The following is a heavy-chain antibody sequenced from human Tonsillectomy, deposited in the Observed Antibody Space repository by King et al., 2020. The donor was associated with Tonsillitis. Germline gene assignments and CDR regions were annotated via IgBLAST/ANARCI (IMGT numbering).Heavy chain of an antibody. CDR1: GFTFSSFA. D-gene: IGHD3-22*01. CDR2: IIVMGGIT. J-gene: IGHJ4*02. Sequence: VQLVESGGGLVQPGGSLRLTCAASGFTFSSFAMNWGRQAPGKGLDCVSSIIVMGGITYYADSVKGRFTNSRANSKNPLYLQVNSLRAEDTAVYYCAKEPYDSSGYPFDYWGQGTLVTVSS. V-gene: IGHV3-23*04. CDR3: AKEPYDSSGYPFDY.